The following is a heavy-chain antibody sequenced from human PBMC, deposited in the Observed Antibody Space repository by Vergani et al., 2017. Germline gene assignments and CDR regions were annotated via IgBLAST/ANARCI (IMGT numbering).Heavy chain of an antibody. J-gene: IGHJ4*02. D-gene: IGHD5-18*01. CDR2: ISVSGGST. Sequence: EVQLLESGGGLVQPGGSLRLSCAAFGFTFSSYAMSWVRQAPGKGLEWVSAISVSGGSTYYADSVKGRFTTSRDNSKNTLYLQMNSLRAEDTAVYYCAKVGYSYGDFDYWGQGTLVTVSS. CDR1: GFTFSSYA. V-gene: IGHV3-23*01. CDR3: AKVGYSYGDFDY.